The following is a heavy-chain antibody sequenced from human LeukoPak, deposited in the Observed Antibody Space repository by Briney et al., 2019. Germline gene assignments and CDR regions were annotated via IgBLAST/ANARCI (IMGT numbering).Heavy chain of an antibody. Sequence: AASVKVSCKASGYTFTSYDINWVRQATGQGLEWMGWMNPNSGNTGYAQKFQGRVTMTRNTSISTAYMELSSLRSEDTAVYYCARVAAPAFIVGAPVYYYYGMDVWGQGTTVTVSS. D-gene: IGHD1-26*01. CDR2: MNPNSGNT. V-gene: IGHV1-8*01. J-gene: IGHJ6*02. CDR1: GYTFTSYD. CDR3: ARVAAPAFIVGAPVYYYYGMDV.